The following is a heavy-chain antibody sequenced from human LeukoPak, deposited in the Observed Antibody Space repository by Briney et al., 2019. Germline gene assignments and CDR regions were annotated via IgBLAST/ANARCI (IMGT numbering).Heavy chain of an antibody. Sequence: PGRSLRLSCAASGLTFSSYAMHWVRQAPGKGLEWVAVISYDGSNKYYADSVKGRFTISRDNSKNTPYLQMNSLRAEDTAVYYCARDRSKREQWLPPDDAFDIWGQGTMVTVSS. J-gene: IGHJ3*02. CDR3: ARDRSKREQWLPPDDAFDI. CDR1: GLTFSSYA. D-gene: IGHD6-19*01. CDR2: ISYDGSNK. V-gene: IGHV3-30-3*01.